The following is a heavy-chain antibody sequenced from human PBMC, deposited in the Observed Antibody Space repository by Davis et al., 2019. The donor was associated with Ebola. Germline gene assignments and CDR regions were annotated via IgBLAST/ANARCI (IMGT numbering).Heavy chain of an antibody. D-gene: IGHD4-11*01. V-gene: IGHV3-48*02. CDR3: VRDYIFAFDL. CDR1: GFTFSDFS. Sequence: PGGSLGLSCAASGFTFSDFSMNWVRQAPGKALEWISFITSGSNAIHYADSVKGRFTVSRDNVKNSLFLEMSSLRDEDSAVYYCVRDYIFAFDLWGQGARVTVSS. J-gene: IGHJ5*02. CDR2: ITSGSNAI.